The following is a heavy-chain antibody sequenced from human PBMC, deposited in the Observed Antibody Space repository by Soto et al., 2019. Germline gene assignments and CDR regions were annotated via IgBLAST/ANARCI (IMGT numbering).Heavy chain of an antibody. J-gene: IGHJ4*02. CDR3: ARDVYGWQWLVPYYFDY. D-gene: IGHD6-19*01. CDR1: GFTFSSYS. V-gene: IGHV3-48*02. Sequence: EVQLVESGGGLVQPGGSLRLSCAASGFTFSSYSMNWVHQAPGKGLEWVSYISSSSSTIYYADSVKGRFTISRDNAKNSLYLQMNSLRDEDTAVYYCARDVYGWQWLVPYYFDYWGQGTLVTVSS. CDR2: ISSSSSTI.